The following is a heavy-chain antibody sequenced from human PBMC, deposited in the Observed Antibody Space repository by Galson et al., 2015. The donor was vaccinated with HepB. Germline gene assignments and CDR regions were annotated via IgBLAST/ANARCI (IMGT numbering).Heavy chain of an antibody. Sequence: SVKVSCKASGYTFTSYAMNWVRQAPGQGLEWMGWINTNTGNPTYAQGFTGRFVFPLDTSVSTAYLQISSLKAEDTAVYYCARNGDSGSYYNFDYWGQGTLVTVSS. CDR2: INTNTGNP. J-gene: IGHJ4*02. V-gene: IGHV7-4-1*02. CDR1: GYTFTSYA. D-gene: IGHD1-26*01. CDR3: ARNGDSGSYYNFDY.